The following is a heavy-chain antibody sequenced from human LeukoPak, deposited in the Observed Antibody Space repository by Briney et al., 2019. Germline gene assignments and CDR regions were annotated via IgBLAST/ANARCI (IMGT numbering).Heavy chain of an antibody. V-gene: IGHV3-53*01. CDR1: GFIVSTNY. CDR3: AKDGNNGWHRHY. D-gene: IGHD1/OR15-1a*01. J-gene: IGHJ4*02. CDR2: IYSDGGT. Sequence: PGGSLRLSCAASGFIVSTNYMSWVRQAPGKGLEWVSVIYSDGGTYYADSVKDRFTISRDNSKNTLYLQMNSLRAEDTAIYYCAKDGNNGWHRHYWGQGTQVTVSS.